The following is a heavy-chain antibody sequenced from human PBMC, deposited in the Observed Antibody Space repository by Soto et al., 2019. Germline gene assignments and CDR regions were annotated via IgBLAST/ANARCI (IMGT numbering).Heavy chain of an antibody. Sequence: PGGSLRLSCAASGFTFSTYGMHWVRQAPGKGLERVAVISYDGVNKYYADSVKGRFTISRDNSKNTLYLQMNSLRAEDTAVYYCAKSVYNWNDGFFDYWGQGTLVTVSS. CDR3: AKSVYNWNDGFFDY. J-gene: IGHJ4*02. CDR1: GFTFSTYG. D-gene: IGHD1-1*01. CDR2: ISYDGVNK. V-gene: IGHV3-30*18.